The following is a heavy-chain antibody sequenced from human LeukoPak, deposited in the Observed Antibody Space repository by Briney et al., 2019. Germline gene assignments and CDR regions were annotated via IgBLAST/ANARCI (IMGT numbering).Heavy chain of an antibody. CDR2: FDPEDGET. V-gene: IGHV1-24*01. J-gene: IGHJ6*02. D-gene: IGHD6-13*01. Sequence: ASVKVSCKVSGYTLTELSMHWVGQAPGKGLEGMGGFDPEDGETIYAQKFQGRVTMTEDTSTDTAYMELSSLRSEDTAVYYCATLLRGYNYYYYGMDVWGQGTTVTVSS. CDR1: GYTLTELS. CDR3: ATLLRGYNYYYYGMDV.